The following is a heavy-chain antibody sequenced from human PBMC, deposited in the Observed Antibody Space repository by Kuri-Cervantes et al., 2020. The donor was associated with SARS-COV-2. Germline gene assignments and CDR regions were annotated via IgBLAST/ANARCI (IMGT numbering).Heavy chain of an antibody. J-gene: IGHJ6*02. CDR3: ARGHIGVIPSPILGLGPHYYYYHMDA. CDR1: GFTFSDYS. D-gene: IGHD3-16*01. V-gene: IGHV4-34*01. Sequence: GSLRLSCAASGFTFSDYSMNWVRQSPGKGLQWIGEINHSGGTKYKPSLKGRVSISIDASKNQVSLKMTSVTAADAAVYYCARGHIGVIPSPILGLGPHYYYYHMDAWGQGTTVTVSS. CDR2: INHSGGT.